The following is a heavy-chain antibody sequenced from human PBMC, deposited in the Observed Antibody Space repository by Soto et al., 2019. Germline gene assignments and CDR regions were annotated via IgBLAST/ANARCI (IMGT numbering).Heavy chain of an antibody. J-gene: IGHJ4*02. CDR1: GGSISYNSYY. CDR2: IFYTGTT. Sequence: SETLSLTCSVSGGSISYNSYYWGWIRQPPGKGLEWAGGIFYTGTTYNSPSLKDRVTISVDTSKNSFSLNLTSVTAADTAVYFCARLVVVAPVANGWGQGTLVTVSS. V-gene: IGHV4-39*02. D-gene: IGHD2-2*01. CDR3: ARLVVVAPVANG.